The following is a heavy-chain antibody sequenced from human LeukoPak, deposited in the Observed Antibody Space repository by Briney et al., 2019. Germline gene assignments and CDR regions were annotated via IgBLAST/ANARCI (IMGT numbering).Heavy chain of an antibody. CDR3: AGIIAVAGAFDY. V-gene: IGHV3-33*08. CDR1: GFTVSINY. Sequence: GGSLRLSCAASGFTVSINYMSWVRQAPGKGLEWVAVIWYDGSNKYYADSVKGRFTISRDNSKNTLYLQMNSLRAEDTAVYYCAGIIAVAGAFDYWGQGTLVTVSS. CDR2: IWYDGSNK. D-gene: IGHD6-19*01. J-gene: IGHJ4*02.